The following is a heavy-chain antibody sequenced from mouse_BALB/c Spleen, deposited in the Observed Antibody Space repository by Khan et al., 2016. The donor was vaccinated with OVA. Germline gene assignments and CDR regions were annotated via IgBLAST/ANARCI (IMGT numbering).Heavy chain of an antibody. D-gene: IGHD1-1*01. CDR3: VQVYGGCFDY. CDR1: GFTFSSYA. V-gene: IGHV5-9-3*01. J-gene: IGHJ2*01. CDR2: ISSGGSLT. Sequence: VELVESGGGLVKPGGSLKVSCAAAGFTFSSYAMSWVRQTPEKRLEWVATISSGGSLTYYPDSVQGRFTISRDNGKNTLYLLMSSLRSEETDSYYCVQVYGGCFDYWGQGTTLTVSS.